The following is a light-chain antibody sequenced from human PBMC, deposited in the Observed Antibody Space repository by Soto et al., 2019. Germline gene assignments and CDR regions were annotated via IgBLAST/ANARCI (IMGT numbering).Light chain of an antibody. V-gene: IGKV3-15*01. Sequence: EIMITQSPATVSVSPGERATLSCRASQSIRTNVAWYQQKPGQALRLLIYDASTRATGLSSRFSGSGSGTEFTLTISSLQSEDVAIYYCQQYDDWPPLTFGGGTRLEI. J-gene: IGKJ4*01. CDR3: QQYDDWPPLT. CDR2: DAS. CDR1: QSIRTN.